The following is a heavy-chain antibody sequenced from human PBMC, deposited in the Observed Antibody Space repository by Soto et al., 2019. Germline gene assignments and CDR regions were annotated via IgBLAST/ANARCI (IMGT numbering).Heavy chain of an antibody. V-gene: IGHV3-9*03. CDR2: ISWNSGSI. CDR3: AKDGSGGRGLA. Sequence: EVQLVESGGGLVQPGRSLRLSCAASGFTFDDYAMHWVRQAPGKGLEWVSGISWNSGSIGYADSVKGRFTISRDNAKNSLYLQMNSLRAEDMALYYCAKDGSGGRGLAWGQGTLVTVSS. J-gene: IGHJ4*02. D-gene: IGHD3-10*01. CDR1: GFTFDDYA.